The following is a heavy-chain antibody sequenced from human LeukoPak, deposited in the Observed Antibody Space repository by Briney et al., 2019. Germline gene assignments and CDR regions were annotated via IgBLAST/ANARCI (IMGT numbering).Heavy chain of an antibody. CDR2: INPSGGST. Sequence: ASVKVSRKASGYTFTSYYMHWVRQAPGQGLEWMGIINPSGGSTSYAQKFQGRVTMTRDTSTSTVYMELSSLRSEDTAVYYCARESRVYDILTGYPIPHFDYWGQGTLVTVSS. D-gene: IGHD3-9*01. J-gene: IGHJ4*02. V-gene: IGHV1-46*01. CDR1: GYTFTSYY. CDR3: ARESRVYDILTGYPIPHFDY.